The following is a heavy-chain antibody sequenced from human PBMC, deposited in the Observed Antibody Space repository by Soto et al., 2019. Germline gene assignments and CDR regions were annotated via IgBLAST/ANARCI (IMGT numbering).Heavy chain of an antibody. V-gene: IGHV3-13*01. D-gene: IGHD2-15*01. CDR2: IGTGGDT. CDR3: ARDGRYCSGGSCYSRWYFDL. J-gene: IGHJ2*01. Sequence: ESGGGLVQPGGSLRLSCAASGFTFSSYDMHWVRQATGKGLEWVSAIGTGGDTYYPGSVKGRFTISRENAKNSLYLQMNSLRAGDTAVYYCARDGRYCSGGSCYSRWYFDLWGRGTLVTVSS. CDR1: GFTFSSYD.